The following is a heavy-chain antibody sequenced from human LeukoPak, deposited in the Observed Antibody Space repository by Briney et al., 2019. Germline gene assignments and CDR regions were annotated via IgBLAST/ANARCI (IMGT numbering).Heavy chain of an antibody. D-gene: IGHD3-22*01. J-gene: IGHJ1*01. V-gene: IGHV3-30*04. CDR1: GFTFSTYA. CDR3: ARDLGYYDSSGYYRGAEYFQH. CDR2: ISFDGVNT. Sequence: PGGSLRLSCAASGFTFSTYAIHWVRQAPGKGLEWVAVISFDGVNTFYADSVKGRFTISRDNAKNSLYLQMNSLRAGDTAVYYCARDLGYYDSSGYYRGAEYFQHWGQGTLVTVSS.